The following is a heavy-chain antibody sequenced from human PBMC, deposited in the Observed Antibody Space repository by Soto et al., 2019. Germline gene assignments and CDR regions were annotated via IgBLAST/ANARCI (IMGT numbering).Heavy chain of an antibody. CDR3: ARSDYYDTSAYPRPFEL. Sequence: GGSLILSCVASGFTFISYSMNWVRQAPGKGLEWVSSVSGSSGYIYYADSVKGRFTISRDNAKNSLYLQMNSLRAEDTAVYYCARSDYYDTSAYPRPFELWGRGTLVTVSS. V-gene: IGHV3-21*01. D-gene: IGHD3-22*01. CDR2: VSGSSGYI. J-gene: IGHJ4*02. CDR1: GFTFISYS.